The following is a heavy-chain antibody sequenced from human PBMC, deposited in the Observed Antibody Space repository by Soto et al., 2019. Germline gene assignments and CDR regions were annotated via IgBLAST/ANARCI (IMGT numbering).Heavy chain of an antibody. D-gene: IGHD3-9*01. V-gene: IGHV1-18*01. CDR2: ISTYNGNT. Sequence: QVQLVQSGAEVKKPGASVKVSCKASGYTFTSYGISWVRQAPGQGLEWMGWISTYNGNTNYAQKLQGRVTITTDTSTSTAYMELRSLRSDDTAVYYCARGGRYDILPGSLYGMDVWGQGTTVTVSS. J-gene: IGHJ6*02. CDR1: GYTFTSYG. CDR3: ARGGRYDILPGSLYGMDV.